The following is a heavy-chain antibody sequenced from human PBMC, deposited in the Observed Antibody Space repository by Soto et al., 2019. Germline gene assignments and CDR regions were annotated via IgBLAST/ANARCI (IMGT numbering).Heavy chain of an antibody. CDR1: GGSISSSSHF. Sequence: TLSLTCTVSGGSISSSSHFWGWIRQPPGKGLEWIGSIYYSGSTYYNPSLKSRVTISVDTSKNQFSLKLSSVTAADTAVYYCARDDVRSRGYFDYWGQGTLVTVSS. CDR2: IYYSGST. V-gene: IGHV4-39*07. CDR3: ARDDVRSRGYFDY. J-gene: IGHJ4*02. D-gene: IGHD3-10*01.